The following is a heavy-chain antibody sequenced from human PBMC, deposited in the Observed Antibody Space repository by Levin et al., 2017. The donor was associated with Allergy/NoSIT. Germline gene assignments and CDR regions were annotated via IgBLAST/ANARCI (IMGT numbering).Heavy chain of an antibody. J-gene: IGHJ4*02. Sequence: KISCKASGGTFSSYAISWVRQAPGQGLEWMGGIIPIFGTTNYAQKFQGRVTITADESTSTAYMELSSLRSEDTAVYYCARATDDYGDYAFDYWGQGTLVTVSS. CDR2: IIPIFGTT. D-gene: IGHD4-17*01. V-gene: IGHV1-69*01. CDR3: ARATDDYGDYAFDY. CDR1: GGTFSSYA.